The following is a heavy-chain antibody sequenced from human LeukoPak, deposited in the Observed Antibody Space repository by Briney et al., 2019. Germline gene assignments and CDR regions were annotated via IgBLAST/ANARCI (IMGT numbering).Heavy chain of an antibody. CDR1: GFSVSSNY. Sequence: WGSLRPSCAASGFSVSSNYINWVRQAPGKGLEWVSVSNSGGSTYYADSVKGRITISRDNSKNTLYLQMNSLRAEDTAVYYCARDLRAVWGSYNERYFDYWGQGTLVTVSS. CDR3: ARDLRAVWGSYNERYFDY. D-gene: IGHD3-16*01. V-gene: IGHV3-66*01. J-gene: IGHJ4*02. CDR2: SNSGGST.